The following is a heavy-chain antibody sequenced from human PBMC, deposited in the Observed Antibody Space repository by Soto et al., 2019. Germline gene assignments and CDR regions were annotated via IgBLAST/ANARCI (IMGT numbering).Heavy chain of an antibody. J-gene: IGHJ6*02. CDR2: IYPGDSDT. V-gene: IGHV5-51*01. D-gene: IGHD3-10*01. CDR1: GYSFANYW. CDR3: ARNRLRQYYYGMDV. Sequence: GESLKISCQGSGYSFANYWIAWVRQTPGKGLGWVGVIYPGDSDTRYSPSFRGQVTISADKSISHVYLQWSSLKASDTAMYYCARNRLRQYYYGMDVWGQGTTVTVPS.